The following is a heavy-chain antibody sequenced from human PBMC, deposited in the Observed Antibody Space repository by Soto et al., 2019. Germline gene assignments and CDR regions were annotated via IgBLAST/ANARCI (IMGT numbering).Heavy chain of an antibody. CDR3: AKASAIAAAGDYYYGMDV. D-gene: IGHD6-13*01. Sequence: GGSLRLSCAASGFTFSSYGMHWVRQAPGKDLVWVEVISYDGSNKYYADSVKGRFTIYSDNSKNTLYLQMNSLRAEDTAVYYCAKASAIAAAGDYYYGMDVWGQGTTVTVSS. V-gene: IGHV3-30*18. J-gene: IGHJ6*02. CDR1: GFTFSSYG. CDR2: ISYDGSNK.